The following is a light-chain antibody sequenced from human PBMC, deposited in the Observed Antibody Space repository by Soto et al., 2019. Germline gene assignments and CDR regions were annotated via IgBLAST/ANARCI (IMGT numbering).Light chain of an antibody. Sequence: QSALTQPASVSGSPGQSITISCTGTSSDVGAYNYVSWYQRYPGKAPKLMIYEVSNRPSGVSNRFSGSKSGNTASLTISGLQAEDEADYYCSSYRSINTAWVFGGGTKVTVL. CDR1: SSDVGAYNY. CDR3: SSYRSINTAWV. V-gene: IGLV2-14*01. J-gene: IGLJ3*02. CDR2: EVS.